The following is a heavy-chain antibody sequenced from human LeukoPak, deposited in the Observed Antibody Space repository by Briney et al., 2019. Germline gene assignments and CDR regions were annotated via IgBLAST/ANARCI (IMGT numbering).Heavy chain of an antibody. CDR3: ARDAVVAATLFDY. V-gene: IGHV1-2*02. CDR2: INPNSGGT. CDR1: GYTFTGYY. Sequence: ASVKVSCKASGYTFTGYYMHWVRQAPGQGLERMGWINPNSGGTNYAQKFQGRVTMTRDTSISTAYMELSRLRSDDTAVYYCARDAVVAATLFDYWGQGTLVNVSS. J-gene: IGHJ4*02. D-gene: IGHD2-15*01.